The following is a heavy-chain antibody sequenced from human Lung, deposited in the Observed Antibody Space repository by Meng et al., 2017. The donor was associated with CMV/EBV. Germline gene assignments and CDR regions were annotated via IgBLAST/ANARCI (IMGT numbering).Heavy chain of an antibody. D-gene: IGHD1-1*01. CDR3: TKDWSHGMDV. CDR2: SRSKDFSYAT. J-gene: IGHJ6*02. V-gene: IGHV3-73*01. CDR1: GFSGSG. Sequence: GESXKISCAVSGFSGSGIHWVRQASGKGLEWVGHSRSKDFSYATEFAASVKGRFTISRDESKNTAHLQMNSLKTEDTAVYYCTKDWSHGMDVWGQGTTVTVSS.